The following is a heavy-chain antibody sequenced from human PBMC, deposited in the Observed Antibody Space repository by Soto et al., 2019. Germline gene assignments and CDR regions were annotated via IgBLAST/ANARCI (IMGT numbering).Heavy chain of an antibody. CDR1: GFTFSSYA. CDR2: ISGSGVST. CDR3: ATTTVVRVY. V-gene: IGHV3-23*01. Sequence: GGSLRLSCAASGFTFSSYAMSWVRQAPGKGLEWVSAISGSGVSTYYADSVKGRFTISRDNYKNTLYLQMNSLRAEDTAVYYCATTTVVRVYWGQGTLVTVSS. J-gene: IGHJ4*02. D-gene: IGHD4-17*01.